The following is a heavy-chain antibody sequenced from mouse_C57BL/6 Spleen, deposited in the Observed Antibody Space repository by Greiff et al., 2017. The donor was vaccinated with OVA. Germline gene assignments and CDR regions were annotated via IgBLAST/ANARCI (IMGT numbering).Heavy chain of an antibody. D-gene: IGHD2-4*01. CDR2: INPNNGGT. J-gene: IGHJ4*01. Sequence: EVKLQESGPELVKPGASVKIPCKASGYTFTDYNMDWVKQSHGKSLEWIGDINPNNGGTIYNQKFKGKATLTVDKSSSTAYMELRSLTSEDTAVYYCARKDYDAGYYYAMDYWGLGTSVTVSS. V-gene: IGHV1-18*01. CDR1: GYTFTDYN. CDR3: ARKDYDAGYYYAMDY.